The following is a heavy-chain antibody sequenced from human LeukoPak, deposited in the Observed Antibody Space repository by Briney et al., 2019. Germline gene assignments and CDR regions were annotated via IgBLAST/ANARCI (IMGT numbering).Heavy chain of an antibody. Sequence: GGSLRLSCAGFSFNVYAMHWVRQAQGKGLEWVAFIRSDGSNEKYADSVKGRFTISRDNSKNTLYLQMNSLRAEDTAVYYCAKVRLLWFGESDYWGQGTLVTVSS. J-gene: IGHJ4*02. CDR3: AKVRLLWFGESDY. CDR2: IRSDGSNE. V-gene: IGHV3-30*02. CDR1: GFSFNVYA. D-gene: IGHD3-10*01.